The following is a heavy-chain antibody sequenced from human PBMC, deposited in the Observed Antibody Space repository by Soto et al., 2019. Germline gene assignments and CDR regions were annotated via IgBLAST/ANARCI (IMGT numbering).Heavy chain of an antibody. V-gene: IGHV3-23*01. J-gene: IGHJ4*02. D-gene: IGHD3-3*01. CDR3: ARRSWRGRADY. CDR1: GFTFSSXA. Sequence: LXLXCAAYGFTFSSXAMSWVRQAPGKGLECVSGIGGSGGDKFYADSVKGRLTVSRENAENTLSLELNSLRLEDTAIYYCARRSWRGRADYWGQGILATVSS. CDR2: IGGSGGDK.